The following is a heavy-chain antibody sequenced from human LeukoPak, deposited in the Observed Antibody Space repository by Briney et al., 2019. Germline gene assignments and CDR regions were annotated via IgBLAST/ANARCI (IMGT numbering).Heavy chain of an antibody. Sequence: GGSLRLSCAVSGFTFDDYAMHWVRQVPGKGLEWVSGINWNSDSIGYADSVKGRFTTSRDNAKNSLYLQMNSLRAEDAAVYYCARDWNYDKDAFDIWGQGTMVTVSS. CDR2: INWNSDSI. J-gene: IGHJ3*02. CDR3: ARDWNYDKDAFDI. D-gene: IGHD1-7*01. V-gene: IGHV3-9*01. CDR1: GFTFDDYA.